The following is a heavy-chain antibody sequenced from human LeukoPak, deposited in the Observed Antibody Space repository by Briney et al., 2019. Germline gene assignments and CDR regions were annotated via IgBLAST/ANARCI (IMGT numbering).Heavy chain of an antibody. CDR3: ARDLGIGGLDY. V-gene: IGHV1-2*02. CDR1: GYTFTGYY. J-gene: IGHJ4*02. CDR2: INPNSGGT. Sequence: GASVTVSCKASGYTFTGYYMHWVRQAPGQGLEWMGWINPNSGGTNYAQKFQGRVTMTRDTSISTAYMELSRLRSDDAAVYYCARDLGIGGLDYWGKGTLVTVSS. D-gene: IGHD4-23*01.